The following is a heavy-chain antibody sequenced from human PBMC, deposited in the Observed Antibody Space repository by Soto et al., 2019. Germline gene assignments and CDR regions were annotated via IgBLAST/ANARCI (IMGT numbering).Heavy chain of an antibody. D-gene: IGHD6-13*01. CDR2: IWYDGSNK. CDR1: GFTFSSYG. Sequence: GSLRLSCAASGFTFSSYGRHWDRQAPGKGLEWVAVIWYDGSNKYYADSVKGRFTISRDNSKNTLYLQMNSLRSEDTAVYYCARGGYSSSWYIVSWFDPWGQGTLVTVSS. V-gene: IGHV3-33*01. J-gene: IGHJ5*02. CDR3: ARGGYSSSWYIVSWFDP.